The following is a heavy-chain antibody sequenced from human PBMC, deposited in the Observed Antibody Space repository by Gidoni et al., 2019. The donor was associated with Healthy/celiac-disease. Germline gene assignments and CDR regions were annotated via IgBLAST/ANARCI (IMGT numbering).Heavy chain of an antibody. V-gene: IGHV4-31*03. CDR2: IYYSGST. Sequence: QVQLQESGPGLVKPSQTLSLTCTVPGGSISSGGYYWSWIRQHPGKGLEWIGYIYYSGSTYYNPSLKSRVTISVDTSKNQFSLKLSSVTAADTAVYYCASMDCSGGSCYYYFDYWGQGTLVTVSS. CDR3: ASMDCSGGSCYYYFDY. J-gene: IGHJ4*02. D-gene: IGHD2-15*01. CDR1: GGSISSGGYY.